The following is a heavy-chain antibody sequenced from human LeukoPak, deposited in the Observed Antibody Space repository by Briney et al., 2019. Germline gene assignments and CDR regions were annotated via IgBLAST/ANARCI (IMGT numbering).Heavy chain of an antibody. D-gene: IGHD4-17*01. CDR2: IYDSGSN. J-gene: IGHJ4*02. Sequence: KPSETLSLTCTVSGASLSNYYWNWIRQPPGKGLERIGFIYDSGSNSYNPSLKRRVTISVDTSKNQFSLKLSSVTAADTAVYYCARDTAEYADYALFDFWGQGTLVTVSS. CDR1: GASLSNYY. V-gene: IGHV4-59*01. CDR3: ARDTAEYADYALFDF.